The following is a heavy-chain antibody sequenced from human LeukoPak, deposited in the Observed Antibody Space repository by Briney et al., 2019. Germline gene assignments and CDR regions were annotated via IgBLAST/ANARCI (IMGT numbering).Heavy chain of an antibody. J-gene: IGHJ4*02. CDR2: IYSDGSA. CDR1: GITISRNY. D-gene: IGHD2/OR15-2a*01. Sequence: QPGGSLSLSCAASGITISRNYMTWIRQAPGKGLEWVSVIYSDGSAYYADSVGGRFTISRDSSRNTVFLQMNSLRVEDTAVYYCARGSELVSTCDYWGQGTLVTVSS. V-gene: IGHV3-66*01. CDR3: ARGSELVSTCDY.